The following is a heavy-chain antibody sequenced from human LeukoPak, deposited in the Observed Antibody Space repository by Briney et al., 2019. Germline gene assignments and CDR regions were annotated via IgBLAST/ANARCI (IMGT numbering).Heavy chain of an antibody. CDR3: VRLSVVSPHLYFDL. Sequence: TSETLSLTCTVSGGSISGYYWGWIRQPPRKGLEWIVYIYYTGSTNYSPSLKSRVTISRDTSKNQFSLKLTSVTAADTAVYYCVRLSVVSPHLYFDLWGRGTLVPVSS. V-gene: IGHV4-59*08. D-gene: IGHD4-23*01. CDR1: GGSISGYY. CDR2: IYYTGST. J-gene: IGHJ2*01.